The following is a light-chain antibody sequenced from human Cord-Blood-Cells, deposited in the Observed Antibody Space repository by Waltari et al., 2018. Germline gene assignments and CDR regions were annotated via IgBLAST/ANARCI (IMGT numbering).Light chain of an antibody. Sequence: IQMTQSPANLDTFEGNRDPITCRDSQSISSWLAWYQQKPGKAPKLLIYDASSLESGVPSRFSGSGSGTEFTLTISSLQPDDFATYYCQQYNSYSYTFGQGTKLEIK. J-gene: IGKJ2*01. CDR1: QSISSW. V-gene: IGKV1-5*01. CDR2: DAS. CDR3: QQYNSYSYT.